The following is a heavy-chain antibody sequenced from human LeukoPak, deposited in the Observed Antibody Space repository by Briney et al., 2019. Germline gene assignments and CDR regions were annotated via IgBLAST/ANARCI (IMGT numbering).Heavy chain of an antibody. CDR2: INHSGST. J-gene: IGHJ6*02. D-gene: IGHD1-26*01. Sequence: KPSETLSLTCAVYGGSFSGYYWSWIRQPPGKGLEWIGEINHSGSTNYNPSLKSRVTISVDTSKNQFSLKLSSVTAADTAVYYCARLMGVGDYGMDVWGQGTTVTVSS. CDR1: GGSFSGYY. V-gene: IGHV4-34*01. CDR3: ARLMGVGDYGMDV.